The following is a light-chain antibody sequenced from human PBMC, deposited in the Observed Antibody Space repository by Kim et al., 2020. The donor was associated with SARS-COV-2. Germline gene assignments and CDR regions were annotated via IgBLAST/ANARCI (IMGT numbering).Light chain of an antibody. CDR3: QQYVSSPPAWA. V-gene: IGKV3-20*01. CDR1: QSVTSTY. J-gene: IGKJ1*01. Sequence: EIVLAQSPGTLFLSPGERATLSCRASQSVTSTYLAWYQQKPGQAPRLLIYGASSRATGIPDRFSGSGSGTDFTLTISRLEPEDFAVYYCQQYVSSPPAWAFGQGTKVDIK. CDR2: GAS.